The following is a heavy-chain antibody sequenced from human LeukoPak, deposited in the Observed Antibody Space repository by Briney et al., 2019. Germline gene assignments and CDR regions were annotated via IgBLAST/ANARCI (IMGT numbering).Heavy chain of an antibody. J-gene: IGHJ4*02. CDR3: ARLDCTSTSCYYAY. CDR1: GFTFSTYG. CDR2: ISHGGSNE. V-gene: IGHV3-30*03. Sequence: GRSLRLSCAASGFTFSTYGMHWVRQAPGKGLEWVALISHGGSNEYYADSVKGRFIISRDNSKNTLYLQMNSLTTEDTAVYYCARLDCTSTSCYYAYLGQGTLVTVSP. D-gene: IGHD2-2*01.